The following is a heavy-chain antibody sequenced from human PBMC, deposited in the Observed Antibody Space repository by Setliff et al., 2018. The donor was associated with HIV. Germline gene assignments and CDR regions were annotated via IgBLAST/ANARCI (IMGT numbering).Heavy chain of an antibody. CDR3: AENRSPSIFSAPTNAFDI. J-gene: IGHJ3*02. CDR1: GYYFNIDY. V-gene: IGHV1-46*02. CDR2: VSPFDDGT. D-gene: IGHD3-9*01. Sequence: ASVKVSCKTFGYYFNIDYMHWVRQAPGQGLEWMAMVSPFDDGTNYAQKFQGRVAMTRDTSTSTVYMELRSLRSEDSAVYYCAENRSPSIFSAPTNAFDIWGQGTMVTVSS.